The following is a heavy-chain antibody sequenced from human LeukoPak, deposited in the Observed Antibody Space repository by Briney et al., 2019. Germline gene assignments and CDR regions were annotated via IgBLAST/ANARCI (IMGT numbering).Heavy chain of an antibody. J-gene: IGHJ5*02. CDR3: ARTSIPDILTGHGWFDP. Sequence: PSETLSLTCTVSGGSISSYYWSWIRQPPGKGLEWIGYIYYSGSTNYNPSLKSRVTISVDTSRNQFSLKLSSVTAADTAVYYCARTSIPDILTGHGWFDPWGQGTLVTVSS. CDR2: IYYSGST. D-gene: IGHD3-9*01. V-gene: IGHV4-59*08. CDR1: GGSISSYY.